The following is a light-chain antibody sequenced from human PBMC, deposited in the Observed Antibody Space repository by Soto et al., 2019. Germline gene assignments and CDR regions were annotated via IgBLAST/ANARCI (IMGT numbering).Light chain of an antibody. V-gene: IGLV1-51*01. J-gene: IGLJ1*01. Sequence: QSVLTQPPSVSAAPGQKVTISCSGSSSNIGGNSVSWYQQLPGTAPKLLIYDDNKRPSGIPDRFSGSKAGTSATLGITGFQTGDEADKYFGSSDSSLSADVFGTGTKVTVL. CDR1: SSNIGGNS. CDR2: DDN. CDR3: GSSDSSLSADV.